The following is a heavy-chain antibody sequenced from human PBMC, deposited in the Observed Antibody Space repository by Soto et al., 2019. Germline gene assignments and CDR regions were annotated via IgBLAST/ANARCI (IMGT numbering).Heavy chain of an antibody. CDR1: GFSVSSYA. J-gene: IGHJ4*02. CDR3: GRDWGSNYDTGARWDC. Sequence: QVQLVESGGGVAQPGRSLRLSCVASGFSVSSYAMHWIRQAPGKGLEWVAVISYDGSNRQYADSVKGRFTISRDNSENTCYRHWDSLGAEGARGYYGGRDWGSNYDTGARWDCGGKGPLVPVPS. CDR2: ISYDGSNR. V-gene: IGHV3-30-3*01. D-gene: IGHD3-22*01.